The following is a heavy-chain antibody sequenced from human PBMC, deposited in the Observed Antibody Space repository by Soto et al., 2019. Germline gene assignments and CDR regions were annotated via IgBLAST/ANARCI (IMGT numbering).Heavy chain of an antibody. CDR1: GYGFTGFW. Sequence: EVQLVQSGAEVRKPGDSLKISCKTSGYGFTGFWIGWVRQMPGKGLEWMGIIYPRDSEVKYGPSFQGHVTISVDTSIDTAYLQWTRLNISDTAMYYCVRHLEVPFHGRVTSYYGLDVWGQGTTVTVSS. V-gene: IGHV5-51*01. J-gene: IGHJ6*02. CDR2: IYPRDSEV. CDR3: VRHLEVPFHGRVTSYYGLDV.